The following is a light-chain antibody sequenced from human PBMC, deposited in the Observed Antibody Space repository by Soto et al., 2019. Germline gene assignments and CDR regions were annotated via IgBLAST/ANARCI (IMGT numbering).Light chain of an antibody. CDR2: GAS. J-gene: IGKJ1*01. Sequence: ERVMTQSPATLSVSPGERATLSCRASQSVSSNLAWYQQKPGQAPRLLIFGASSRATGIPDRFSGSGSGTDFTLTISRLEPEDFAVYSCQQYGPTSTWTFGQGTKVDIK. V-gene: IGKV3-20*01. CDR3: QQYGPTSTWT. CDR1: QSVSSN.